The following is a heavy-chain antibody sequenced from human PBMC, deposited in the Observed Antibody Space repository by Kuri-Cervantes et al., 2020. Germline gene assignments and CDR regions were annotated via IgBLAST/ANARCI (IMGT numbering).Heavy chain of an antibody. V-gene: IGHV3-30*04. J-gene: IGHJ5*02. Sequence: GESLKISCAASGFTFSSYAMHWVRQAPGKGLEWVAVISYDGRNKYYADSVKGRFTISRDNSKNTLYLQMNSLRAEDTAVYYCARGITGNWFDPWGQGTLVTVSS. CDR2: ISYDGRNK. D-gene: IGHD1-20*01. CDR3: ARGITGNWFDP. CDR1: GFTFSSYA.